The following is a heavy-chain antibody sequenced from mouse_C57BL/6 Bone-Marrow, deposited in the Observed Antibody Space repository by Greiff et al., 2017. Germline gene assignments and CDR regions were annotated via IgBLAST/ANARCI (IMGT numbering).Heavy chain of an antibody. J-gene: IGHJ1*03. D-gene: IGHD2-12*01. Sequence: QVQLKQSGAELVKPGASVKMSCKASGYTFTSYWITWVKQRPGQGLEWIGDIYPGSGSTNYNEKFKSKATLTVDTSSSTAYMQLSSLTSEDSAVYYCARPYDRNYWYFDDWGTGTTVTVSS. CDR1: GYTFTSYW. CDR2: IYPGSGST. CDR3: ARPYDRNYWYFDD. V-gene: IGHV1-55*01.